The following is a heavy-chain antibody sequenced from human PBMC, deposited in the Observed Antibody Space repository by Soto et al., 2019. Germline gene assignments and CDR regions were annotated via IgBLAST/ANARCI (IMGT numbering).Heavy chain of an antibody. CDR2: ISGSGGST. V-gene: IGHV3-23*01. CDR1: GFTFSSYA. Sequence: GGSLRLSCEASGFTFSSYAMSWVRQAPGRGLEWVSSISGSGGSTYHADSVNGRFTISRDNSKNTVFLQMNSLRAEDTAVYYCAKDSPYSASYKEDGFDIWGQGSLVTVSS. D-gene: IGHD1-26*01. CDR3: AKDSPYSASYKEDGFDI. J-gene: IGHJ3*02.